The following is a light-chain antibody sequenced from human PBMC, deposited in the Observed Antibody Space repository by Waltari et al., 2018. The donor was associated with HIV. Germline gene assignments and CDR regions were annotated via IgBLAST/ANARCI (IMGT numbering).Light chain of an antibody. V-gene: IGKV3-11*01. Sequence: DTVLTHYPATLSLSPGERATLSCTASQSVSNHLAWYQQKPGQAPRLLIYDASNRATGVPARFSGSRSGTDFTLTISSLDPEDFAVYYCQQRSNWPPEFTFGPGTKVDIK. CDR1: QSVSNH. J-gene: IGKJ3*01. CDR3: QQRSNWPPEFT. CDR2: DAS.